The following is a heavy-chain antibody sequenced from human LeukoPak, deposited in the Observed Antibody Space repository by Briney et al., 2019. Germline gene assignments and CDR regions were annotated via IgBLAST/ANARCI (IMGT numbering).Heavy chain of an antibody. V-gene: IGHV1-69*13. D-gene: IGHD4-11*01. CDR3: ARDLDDYSNPYYYYGMDV. Sequence: GASVKVSCKASGGTFSSYAISWVRQAPGQGLEWMGGIIPIFGTANYAQKFQGRVTVTADESTSTAYMELSSLRSEDTAVYYCARDLDDYSNPYYYYGMDVWGQGTTVTVSS. CDR1: GGTFSSYA. J-gene: IGHJ6*02. CDR2: IIPIFGTA.